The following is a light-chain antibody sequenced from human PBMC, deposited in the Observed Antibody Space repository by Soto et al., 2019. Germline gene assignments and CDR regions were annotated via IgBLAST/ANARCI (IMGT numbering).Light chain of an antibody. J-gene: IGKJ1*01. CDR2: GAS. CDR1: HSVSSSY. CDR3: QQYGSSPGT. Sequence: EIVLTQSPGTLSLSPGERATLSCRASHSVSSSYLAWYQQKPGQAPRLLIYGASSRATGLPDRFSGSGSGTDLTLTISRLEPEDFAVYYCQQYGSSPGTFGQGTKVEIK. V-gene: IGKV3-20*01.